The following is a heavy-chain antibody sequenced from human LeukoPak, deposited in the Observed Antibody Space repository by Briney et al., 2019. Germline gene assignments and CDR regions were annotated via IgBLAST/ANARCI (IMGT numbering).Heavy chain of an antibody. V-gene: IGHV3-23*01. D-gene: IGHD5-18*01. CDR3: VSRGYGHT. Sequence: GGSLRLSCAAAGFTFSNYGMTWVRQAPGKGLEWVSAIDTSGGTRYYADSVKVRFTVYRDHSQNTLSLQMTSLGAEDTAVYYCVSRGYGHTWGPGALVTVSS. J-gene: IGHJ4*02. CDR1: GFTFSNYG. CDR2: IDTSGGTR.